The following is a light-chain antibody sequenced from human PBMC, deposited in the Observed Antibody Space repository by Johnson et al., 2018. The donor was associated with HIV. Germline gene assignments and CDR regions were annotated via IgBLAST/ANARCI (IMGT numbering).Light chain of an antibody. CDR1: SSNIGNNY. Sequence: QSVLTQPPSVSAAPGQKVNISCSGSSSNIGNNYVSWYQQLPGTAPKLLIYDNNKRPSGIPDRFSGSKSGTSATLAITRLQTGDEADYSCGTWDISLSAGGVFGPGTKVTVL. CDR2: DNN. J-gene: IGLJ1*01. V-gene: IGLV1-51*01. CDR3: GTWDISLSAGGV.